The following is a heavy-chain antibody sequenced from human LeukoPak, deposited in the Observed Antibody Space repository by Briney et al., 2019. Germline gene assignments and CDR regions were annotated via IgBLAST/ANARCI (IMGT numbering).Heavy chain of an antibody. CDR3: ARVSRGGITASWFDP. V-gene: IGHV3-49*03. CDR2: IRSNTYGWST. CDR1: GFTLGDYG. J-gene: IGHJ5*02. Sequence: PGGSLRLSCAGSGFTLGDYGVGWFRQAPGKGLQWVTSIRSNTYGWSTEYVPSVKGRFTISRDDSNSIAYLQMNSLKAEDTAIYYCARVSRGGITASWFDPWGQGTLVTVSS. D-gene: IGHD6-13*01.